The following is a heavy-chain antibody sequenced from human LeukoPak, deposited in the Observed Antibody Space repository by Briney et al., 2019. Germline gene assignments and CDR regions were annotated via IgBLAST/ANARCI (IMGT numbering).Heavy chain of an antibody. V-gene: IGHV3-7*01. J-gene: IGHJ4*02. CDR2: IKQDGSEK. CDR3: ARGTLLEWLLGFFDY. D-gene: IGHD3-3*01. CDR1: GFTFNNHA. Sequence: GGSLRLSCAASGFTFNNHAMNWVRQTPGKGLEWVANIKQDGSEKYYVDSVKGRFTISRDNAKNSLYLQMNSLRAEDTAVYYCARGTLLEWLLGFFDYWGQGTLVTVSS.